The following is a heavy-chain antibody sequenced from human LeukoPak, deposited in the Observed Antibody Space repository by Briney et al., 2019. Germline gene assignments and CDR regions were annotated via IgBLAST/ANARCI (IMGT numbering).Heavy chain of an antibody. CDR3: ARHGLGRYYYMDV. J-gene: IGHJ6*03. Sequence: SETLSLTCAVYGGSFSGYQWSRIRQPPGKGLEWIGEINHSGSTNYNSSLKSRVTISVDTSKNQFSLRLSSVTAADTAVYYCARHGLGRYYYMDVWGSGTAIIISS. D-gene: IGHD3-10*01. CDR1: GGSFSGYQ. V-gene: IGHV4-34*01. CDR2: INHSGST.